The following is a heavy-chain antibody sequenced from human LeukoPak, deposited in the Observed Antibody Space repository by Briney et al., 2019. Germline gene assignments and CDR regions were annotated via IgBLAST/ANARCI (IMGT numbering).Heavy chain of an antibody. CDR1: GYRFTELS. CDR3: TAGSAYSLLDF. CDR2: FDLVHGDT. D-gene: IGHD5-18*01. J-gene: IGHJ4*02. V-gene: IGHV1-24*01. Sequence: ASVKLSCKDSGYRFTELSRHWVRQAPGKGLEWLGGFDLVHGDTIYAQKFQGRVTMTEDTSTDTSYMELSSLGSEDTAVYFCTAGSAYSLLDFWGQGTLVIVSS.